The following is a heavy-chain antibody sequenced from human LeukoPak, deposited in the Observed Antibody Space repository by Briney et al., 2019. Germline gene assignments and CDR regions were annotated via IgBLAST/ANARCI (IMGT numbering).Heavy chain of an antibody. CDR3: ARDWYGVGGVPDY. V-gene: IGHV3-66*01. D-gene: IGHD3-16*01. CDR1: GFTVSSNY. CDR2: IYSGGST. J-gene: IGHJ4*02. Sequence: GGSLRLSCAASGFTVSSNYMSWVRQAPGKGLEWVSIIYSGGSTYYADSVKGRFTISRDNSKNTVSLQMNSLRLEDAAVYYCARDWYGVGGVPDYWGQPTLVADSS.